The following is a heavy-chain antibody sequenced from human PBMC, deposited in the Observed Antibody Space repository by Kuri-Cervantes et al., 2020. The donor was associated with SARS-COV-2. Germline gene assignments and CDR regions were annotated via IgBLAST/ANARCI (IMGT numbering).Heavy chain of an antibody. CDR3: ARRMGRYSSSFDY. CDR2: ISSSSSTI. J-gene: IGHJ4*02. CDR1: GFTFSSYS. D-gene: IGHD6-6*01. Sequence: GGSLRLSCAASGFTFSSYSMNWVRRAPGKGLEWVSYISSSSSTIYYADSVRGRFTIPRDNAKNSLYLQMNSLRAEDTAVYYCARRMGRYSSSFDYWGQGTLVTVSS. V-gene: IGHV3-48*01.